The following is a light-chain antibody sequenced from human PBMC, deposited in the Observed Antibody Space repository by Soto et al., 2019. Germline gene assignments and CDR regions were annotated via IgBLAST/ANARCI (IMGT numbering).Light chain of an antibody. J-gene: IGLJ1*01. CDR1: KSNIGSTS. CDR2: SSD. V-gene: IGLV1-44*01. CDR3: AAWDDTLNGFV. Sequence: QSALTQPPSASGTPGQRVTISCSGSKSNIGSTSVHWFQQLPGTAPKLLIHSSDKRPSGVPIRFSASTSGTSASLAISGLQSEDEGDYYCAAWDDTLNGFVFGTGTKVTVL.